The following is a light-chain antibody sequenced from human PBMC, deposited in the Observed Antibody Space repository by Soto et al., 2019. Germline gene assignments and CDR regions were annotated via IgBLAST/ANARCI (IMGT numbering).Light chain of an antibody. V-gene: IGKV3-20*01. CDR3: QQYGASHLFT. J-gene: IGKJ3*01. CDR2: GAS. Sequence: EIVLTQSPGTLSLSPGERATLSCRASQSVSSNNLAWYQQKPGQAPRLLISGASSRATGIPDRFSGSGSGTDVTLTISRLEPEDFAMYYCQQYGASHLFTFGPGTKVDVK. CDR1: QSVSSNN.